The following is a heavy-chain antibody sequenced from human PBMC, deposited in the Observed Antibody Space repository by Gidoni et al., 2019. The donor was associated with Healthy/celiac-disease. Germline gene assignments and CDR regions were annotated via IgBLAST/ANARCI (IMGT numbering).Heavy chain of an antibody. D-gene: IGHD5-18*01. CDR2: ISYDGSNK. J-gene: IGHJ6*02. CDR3: AKARGGLWYYYYYYGMDV. Sequence: QVQLVESGGGVVQPGRSLRLSCAASGFTFSSYGMHWVRQAPGKGLEWVAVISYDGSNKYYADSVKGRFTISRDKSKNTLYLQMNSLRAEDTAVYYCAKARGGLWYYYYYYGMDVWGQGTTVTVSS. CDR1: GFTFSSYG. V-gene: IGHV3-30*18.